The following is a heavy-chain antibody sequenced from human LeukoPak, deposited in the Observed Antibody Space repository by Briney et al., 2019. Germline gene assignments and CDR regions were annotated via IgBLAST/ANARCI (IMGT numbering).Heavy chain of an antibody. CDR1: GGSMSSYY. Sequence: PSETLSLTCTVSGGSMSSYYWSWIRQPPGKGREWIGFIYYSGTTNYNPSLKSRVTISVDTSKNQLSLKLSSVTAADTAVYYCARRAMDNWYFDLWGRGTLVTASS. CDR3: ARRAMDNWYFDL. CDR2: IYYSGTT. V-gene: IGHV4-59*08. J-gene: IGHJ2*01. D-gene: IGHD2-2*03.